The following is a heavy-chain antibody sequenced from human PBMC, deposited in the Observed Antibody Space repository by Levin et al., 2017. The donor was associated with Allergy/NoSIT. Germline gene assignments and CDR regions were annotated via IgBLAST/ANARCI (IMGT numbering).Heavy chain of an antibody. CDR1: GFTFSTYS. V-gene: IGHV3-21*01. CDR3: ARGCYFGSGSYPGRRDAFDS. J-gene: IGHJ3*02. Sequence: GGSLRLSCAASGFTFSTYSINWVRQAPGKGLEWVSSVSSSSTYIYYADSVKGRFTISRDNAKNSMYLQMNSLRADDTAVYYCARGCYFGSGSYPGRRDAFDSWGQGTMVTVSS. D-gene: IGHD3-10*01. CDR2: VSSSSTYI.